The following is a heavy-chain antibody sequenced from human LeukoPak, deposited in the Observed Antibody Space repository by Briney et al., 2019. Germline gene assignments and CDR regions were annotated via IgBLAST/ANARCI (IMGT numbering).Heavy chain of an antibody. CDR2: IYPGDSDT. CDR1: GYSFTSYW. Sequence: GESLKISCKVSGYSFTSYWIGWVRQMPGKGLEWMGIIYPGDSDTRYSPSFQGQVTISADKSISTAYLQWSSLKASDTAMYYCARSVDTAMVNFDYWGQGTLVTVSS. D-gene: IGHD5-18*01. V-gene: IGHV5-51*01. CDR3: ARSVDTAMVNFDY. J-gene: IGHJ4*02.